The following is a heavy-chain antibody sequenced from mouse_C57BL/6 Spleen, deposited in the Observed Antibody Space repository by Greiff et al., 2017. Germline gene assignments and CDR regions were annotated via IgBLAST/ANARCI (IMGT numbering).Heavy chain of an antibody. CDR1: GFSLTSYG. D-gene: IGHD1-2*01. J-gene: IGHJ4*01. CDR3: ASPLLRGDYYAMDY. CDR2: IWSGGST. V-gene: IGHV2-2*01. Sequence: QVQLQQSGPGLVQPSQSLSITCTVSGFSLTSYGVHWVRQSPGKGLEWLGVIWSGGSTDYNAAFISRLSISKNNSKSQVFFKMNSLQADDTAIYYCASPLLRGDYYAMDYWGQGTSVTVSS.